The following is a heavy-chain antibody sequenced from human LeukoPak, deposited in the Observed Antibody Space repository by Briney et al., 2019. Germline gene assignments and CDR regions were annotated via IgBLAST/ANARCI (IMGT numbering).Heavy chain of an antibody. Sequence: PSETLSLTCTVSGGSISSYYWSWIRQPPGKGLEWIGYIYYSGSTNYNPSLKSRVTISVDTSKNQFSLKLSSVTAADTAVYYCARLSDTAMVDYWGQGTLVTVSS. D-gene: IGHD5-18*01. V-gene: IGHV4-59*08. CDR3: ARLSDTAMVDY. CDR1: GGSISSYY. J-gene: IGHJ4*02. CDR2: IYYSGST.